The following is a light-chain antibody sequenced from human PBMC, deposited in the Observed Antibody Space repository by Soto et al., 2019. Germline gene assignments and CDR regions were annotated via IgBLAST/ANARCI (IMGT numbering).Light chain of an antibody. V-gene: IGLV1-40*01. J-gene: IGLJ1*01. CDR3: QSYDNSLSGFYV. CDR1: SSNIGANSD. CDR2: GNT. Sequence: QSALTQPPSVSGAPGQRVTISCTGSSSNIGANSDVHWYQQLTGAAPKLLIYGNTNRPSGASDRFSASKSGTSASLAITGLQAEDEADYYCQSYDNSLSGFYVFGTGTKV.